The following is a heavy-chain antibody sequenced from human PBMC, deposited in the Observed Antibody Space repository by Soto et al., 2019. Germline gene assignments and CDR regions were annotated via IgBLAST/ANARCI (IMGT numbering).Heavy chain of an antibody. D-gene: IGHD6-19*01. CDR2: IIPIFGTA. CDR1: GGTFSSYA. V-gene: IGHV1-69*01. Sequence: QVQLVQSGAEVQKPGSSVKVSCKASGGTFSSYAISWVRQAPGQGLEWMGGIIPIFGTANYAQKFQGRVTITADESTSTAYMELSSLRSEDTAVYYCARDREGVSSGWYNYYYGMDVWGQGTTVTVSS. CDR3: ARDREGVSSGWYNYYYGMDV. J-gene: IGHJ6*02.